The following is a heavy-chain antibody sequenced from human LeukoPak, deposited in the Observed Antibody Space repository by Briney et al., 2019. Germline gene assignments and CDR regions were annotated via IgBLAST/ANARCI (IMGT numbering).Heavy chain of an antibody. J-gene: IGHJ6*02. D-gene: IGHD3-22*01. CDR2: IIPILGIA. CDR3: ARSEVVVECSAAPGVSCYYGMDV. CDR1: GGTFSSYA. V-gene: IGHV1-69*04. Sequence: SVKVSCKASGGTFSSYAISWVRQAPGQGLEWMGRIIPILGIANYAQKFQGRVTITADKSTSTAYMELSSLRSEDTAVYYCARSEVVVECSAAPGVSCYYGMDVWAQGTTVTVSS.